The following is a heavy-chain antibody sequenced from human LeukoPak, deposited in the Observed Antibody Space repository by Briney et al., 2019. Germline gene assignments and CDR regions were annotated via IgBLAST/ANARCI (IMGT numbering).Heavy chain of an antibody. Sequence: PSETLSLTCTVSGGSISSYYWSWIRQPPGKGLEWIGYIYYSGSTSYKSSLKSRVTISVDTSKNQFSLKLSSVTAADTAVYYCARETSQKGAHYMDVWGQGTLVTVSS. CDR3: ARETSQKGAHYMDV. CDR2: IYYSGST. CDR1: GGSISSYY. J-gene: IGHJ4*02. D-gene: IGHD3-16*01. V-gene: IGHV4-59*01.